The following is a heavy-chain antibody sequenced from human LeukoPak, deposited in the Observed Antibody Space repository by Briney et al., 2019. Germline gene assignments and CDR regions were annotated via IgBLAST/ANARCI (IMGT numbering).Heavy chain of an antibody. D-gene: IGHD3-3*01. CDR2: INHSGST. CDR3: ARLYYDFWSANYYMDV. J-gene: IGHJ6*03. Sequence: SETLSLTCAVYGGSFSGYYWSWIRQPPGKGLEWIGEINHSGSTNYNPSLKSRVTISIDTSKNQFSLKLGSVTAADTAVYYCARLYYDFWSANYYMDVWGKGTTVTISS. CDR1: GGSFSGYY. V-gene: IGHV4-34*01.